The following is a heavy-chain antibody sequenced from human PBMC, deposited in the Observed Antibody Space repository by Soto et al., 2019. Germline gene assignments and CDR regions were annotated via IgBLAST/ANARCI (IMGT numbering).Heavy chain of an antibody. V-gene: IGHV3-23*01. CDR1: GFTFSDFA. J-gene: IGHJ4*02. CDR3: AKLRGSGWYFHY. D-gene: IGHD6-19*01. Sequence: EVQVLEPGGGLVQPGGSLRLSCVASGFTFSDFAMSWVRQAPGKGLEGVSSISGSGGTIYYADSVKGRFTISRDNSNNTLYLQMHSLRADDTAVYFCAKLRGSGWYFHYWGQGTLVAVSS. CDR2: ISGSGGTI.